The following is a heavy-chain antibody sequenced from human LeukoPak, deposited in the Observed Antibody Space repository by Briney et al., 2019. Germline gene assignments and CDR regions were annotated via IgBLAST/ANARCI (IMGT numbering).Heavy chain of an antibody. V-gene: IGHV1-2*02. CDR2: INPNSGGT. D-gene: IGHD3-22*01. CDR1: GYTFTGYY. CDR3: ARLWDYYDSSGDAFDI. Sequence: ASVKVSCKASGYTFTGYYMHWVRQAPGQGLEWMGWINPNSGGTNYAQKFQGRVTMTRDTSISTAYMELSRLRSDDTAVYYCARLWDYYDSSGDAFDIWGQGTMVTVSS. J-gene: IGHJ3*02.